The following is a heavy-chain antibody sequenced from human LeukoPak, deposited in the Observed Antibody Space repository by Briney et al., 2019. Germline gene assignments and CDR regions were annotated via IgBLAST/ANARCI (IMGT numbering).Heavy chain of an antibody. CDR3: AREGRPDIVATIFDY. CDR1: GGSFSGYY. D-gene: IGHD5-12*01. CDR2: INHSEST. V-gene: IGHV4-34*01. Sequence: SETLSLTCAVYGGSFSGYYWSWIRQPPGKGLEWIGEINHSESTNYNPSLKSRVTISVDTSKNQFSLKLSSVTAADTAVYYCAREGRPDIVATIFDYWGQGTLVTVSS. J-gene: IGHJ4*02.